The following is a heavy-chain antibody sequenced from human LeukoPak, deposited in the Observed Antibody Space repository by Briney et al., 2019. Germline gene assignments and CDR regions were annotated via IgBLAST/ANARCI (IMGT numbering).Heavy chain of an antibody. CDR1: GFTLSSFW. CDR3: VRDVSYYRSGPHFDS. J-gene: IGHJ4*02. D-gene: IGHD3-10*01. CDR2: IKGDGSTT. V-gene: IGHV3-74*01. Sequence: GGSLRLSCAASGFTLSSFWMHWVRQGPGKGLLWVSRIKGDGSTTSYADSVRGRFTISRDNAKNTLYLQMNSLRAEDTAVYYCVRDVSYYRSGPHFDSWGRGTLVTVSS.